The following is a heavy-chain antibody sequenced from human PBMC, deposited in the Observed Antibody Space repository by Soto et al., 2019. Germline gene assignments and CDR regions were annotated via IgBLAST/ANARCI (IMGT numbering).Heavy chain of an antibody. Sequence: QVQLVQSGAEVKKPGASVKVSCKASGYTFTSYGISWVRQAPGQGLEWMGWISAYNGNTNYAEKLQGRVTMTTDTSTSTAYMELRSPRSDDTAVYYCAREQCFGELMGYFDLWGRGTLVNVSS. V-gene: IGHV1-18*01. J-gene: IGHJ2*01. CDR1: GYTFTSYG. CDR2: ISAYNGNT. D-gene: IGHD3-10*01. CDR3: AREQCFGELMGYFDL.